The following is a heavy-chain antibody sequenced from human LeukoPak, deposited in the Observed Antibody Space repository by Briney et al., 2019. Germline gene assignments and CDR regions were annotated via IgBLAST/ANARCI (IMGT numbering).Heavy chain of an antibody. Sequence: ASVKVSCKASGYTFTNYGIIWVRQAPGQGLEWMGWISANSGNTNYAQTVQGRVTMTTDASTSTAYMDLRSLRSDDTAVYYCARGSAEGAAVAAFEFWGQGTMLAVSS. J-gene: IGHJ3*01. CDR2: ISANSGNT. CDR3: ARGSAEGAAVAAFEF. V-gene: IGHV1-18*01. CDR1: GYTFTNYG. D-gene: IGHD6-13*01.